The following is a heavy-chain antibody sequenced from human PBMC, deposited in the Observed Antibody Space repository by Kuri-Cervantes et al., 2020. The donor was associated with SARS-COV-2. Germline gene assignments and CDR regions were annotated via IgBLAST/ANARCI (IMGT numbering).Heavy chain of an antibody. Sequence: GESLKISCAASGFTFSSYSMNWVRQAPGKGLEWVSYISSSSSTIYYADSVKGRFTISRDNAKNSLYLQMNSLRTEDTALYYCAKSNTISYYDFWSGYYPDNWFDPWGQGTLVTVSS. J-gene: IGHJ5*02. CDR2: ISSSSSTI. D-gene: IGHD3-3*01. CDR3: AKSNTISYYDFWSGYYPDNWFDP. V-gene: IGHV3-48*01. CDR1: GFTFSSYS.